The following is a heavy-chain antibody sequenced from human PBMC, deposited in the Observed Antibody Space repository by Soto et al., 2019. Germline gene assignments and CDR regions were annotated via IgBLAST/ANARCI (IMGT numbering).Heavy chain of an antibody. CDR1: GFTFSTYG. V-gene: IGHV3-33*01. D-gene: IGHD3-10*01. CDR2: IWYDGSNQ. J-gene: IGHJ4*02. Sequence: PGGSLRLSCALSGFTFSTYGMHWVRQAPGKGLEWVAVIWYDGSNQYYADSVKGRFTISRDNSKNMLYLQMNSLRAEDTAVYYCARDLGAFNYGSAYFDYWGQGTPVTVSS. CDR3: ARDLGAFNYGSAYFDY.